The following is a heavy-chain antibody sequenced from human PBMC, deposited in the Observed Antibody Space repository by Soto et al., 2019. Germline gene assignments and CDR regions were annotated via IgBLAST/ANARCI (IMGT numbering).Heavy chain of an antibody. CDR2: FYSGGST. D-gene: IGHD2-15*01. Sequence: GGSLRLSCAASGFTVNNNYMNWVRQAPGKGLEWVSVFYSGGSTFYADSVKGRFTISRDLSKNTLNLQMNSLRAEDTAVYYCAREAPHCSGGGCYFDYWGQGTLVTVSS. CDR1: GFTVNNNY. CDR3: AREAPHCSGGGCYFDY. J-gene: IGHJ4*02. V-gene: IGHV3-66*01.